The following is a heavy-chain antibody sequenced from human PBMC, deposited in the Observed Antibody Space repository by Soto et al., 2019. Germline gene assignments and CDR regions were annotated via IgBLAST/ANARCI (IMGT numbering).Heavy chain of an antibody. J-gene: IGHJ3*02. CDR1: GFTFSSYS. CDR3: AATRGYSYGYDAFDI. CDR2: ISSSSSYI. V-gene: IGHV3-21*01. Sequence: NPGGSLRLSCAASGFTFSSYSMNWVRQAPGKGLEWVSSISSSSSYIYYADSVKGRFTISRDNAKNSLYLQMNSLRAEDTAVYYCAATRGYSYGYDAFDIWGQGTMVTVSS. D-gene: IGHD5-18*01.